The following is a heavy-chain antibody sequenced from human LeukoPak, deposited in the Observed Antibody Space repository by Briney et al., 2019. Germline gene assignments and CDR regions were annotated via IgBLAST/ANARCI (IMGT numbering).Heavy chain of an antibody. CDR2: INDSGSN. Sequence: PSESLSLTCAVYGGSFSGYYWSWIRQPPGKGLEWIGEINDSGSNNYNPSLKSRVTISGDTSKKQFSLKLSSVTAADTAVYYCARGPQTYYDILTGLSFWGQGTLVTVSS. V-gene: IGHV4-34*01. CDR1: GGSFSGYY. CDR3: ARGPQTYYDILTGLSF. D-gene: IGHD3-9*01. J-gene: IGHJ4*02.